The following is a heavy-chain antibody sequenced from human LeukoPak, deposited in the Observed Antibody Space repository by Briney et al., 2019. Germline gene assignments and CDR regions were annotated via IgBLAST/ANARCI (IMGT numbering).Heavy chain of an antibody. CDR3: AREDGAFDI. CDR1: GFTSSSYS. V-gene: IGHV3-7*01. CDR2: IKQDGSEK. J-gene: IGHJ3*02. Sequence: PGGSLRLSCAASGFTSSSYSMNWVRQAPGKGLEWVANIKQDGSEKYYVDSVKGRFTISRDNAKNSLYLQMNSLRAEDTAVYYCAREDGAFDIWGQGTMVTVSS.